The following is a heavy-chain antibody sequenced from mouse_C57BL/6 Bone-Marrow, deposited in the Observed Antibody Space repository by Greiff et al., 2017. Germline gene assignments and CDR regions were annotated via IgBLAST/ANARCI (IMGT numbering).Heavy chain of an antibody. CDR3: VRQGYDYPFDY. V-gene: IGHV10-1*01. Sequence: EVHLVESGGGLVQPKGSLKLSCAASGFSFNTYAMNWVRQAPGKGLEWVARIRSKSNNYATYYADSVKDRFTISRDDSESMLYLQMNNLKTEDTAMYYCVRQGYDYPFDYWGQGTTLTVSS. CDR1: GFSFNTYA. J-gene: IGHJ2*01. CDR2: IRSKSNNYAT. D-gene: IGHD2-4*01.